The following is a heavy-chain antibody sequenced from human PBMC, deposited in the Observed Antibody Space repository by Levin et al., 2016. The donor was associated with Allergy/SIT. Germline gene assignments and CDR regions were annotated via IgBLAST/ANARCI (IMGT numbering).Heavy chain of an antibody. V-gene: IGHV4-31*03. CDR2: IYYTGNSYYNP. Sequence: LRLSCTVSDDSISSGGYHWGWIRQRPGTGLEWIGHIYYTGNSYYNPYYNPSLKTRSTISFDTSKNQFSLRLSSVTAADTAVYYCTRDPKDGYAFYDSLGQGTVVIVSS. CDR3: TRDPKDGYAFYDS. CDR1: DDSISSGGYH. D-gene: IGHD5-24*01. J-gene: IGHJ4*02.